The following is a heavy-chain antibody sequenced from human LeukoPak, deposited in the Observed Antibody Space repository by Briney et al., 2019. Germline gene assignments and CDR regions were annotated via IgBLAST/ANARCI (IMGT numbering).Heavy chain of an antibody. Sequence: PSETLSLTCTVSGGSISSSSYYWGWIRQPPGKGLEWIGSIYYSGSTYYNPSLKGRVTISVDTSKNQFSLKLSSVTAADTAVYYCARQGGFCGYDFWSGYYPRDDAFDIWGQGTMVTVSS. J-gene: IGHJ3*02. CDR2: IYYSGST. CDR1: GGSISSSSYY. V-gene: IGHV4-39*01. D-gene: IGHD3-3*01. CDR3: ARQGGFCGYDFWSGYYPRDDAFDI.